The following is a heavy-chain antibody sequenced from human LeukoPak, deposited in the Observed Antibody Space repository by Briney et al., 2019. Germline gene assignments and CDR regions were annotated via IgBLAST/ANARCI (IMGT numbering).Heavy chain of an antibody. J-gene: IGHJ6*02. CDR3: ARGTYDFWSGSQYYYYGMDV. V-gene: IGHV3-30-3*01. CDR2: ISYDGSNK. Sequence: GGSLRLSCAASGFTFSSYAMHWVRQAPGKGLEWVAVISYDGSNKYYADSVKGRFTISRDNSKNTLYLQMNSLRAEDTAVYYCARGTYDFWSGSQYYYYGMDVWGQGTTVTVSS. CDR1: GFTFSSYA. D-gene: IGHD3-3*01.